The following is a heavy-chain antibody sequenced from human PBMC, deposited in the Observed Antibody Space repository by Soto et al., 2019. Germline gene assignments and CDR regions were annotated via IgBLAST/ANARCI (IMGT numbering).Heavy chain of an antibody. CDR3: ARGGSDILTDDAFDI. V-gene: IGHV1-2*04. CDR1: GYTFTGYY. J-gene: IGHJ3*02. D-gene: IGHD3-9*01. CDR2: INPNSGGT. Sequence: QVQLVQSGAEVKKPGASVKVSCKASGYTFTGYYMHWVRQAPGQGLEWKGWINPNSGGTNNAQTFQGSVTMTRDTSISTAYMELSRLRSDDTAVYYCARGGSDILTDDAFDIWGQGTMVTVSS.